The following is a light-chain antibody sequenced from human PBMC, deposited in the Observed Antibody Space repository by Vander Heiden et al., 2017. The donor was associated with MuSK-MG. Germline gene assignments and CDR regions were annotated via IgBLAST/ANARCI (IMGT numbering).Light chain of an antibody. CDR2: DAS. V-gene: IGKV3-11*01. CDR3: QQRSNWPRT. Sequence: EIVLTQSPATLSLSPGERATLSCRASQSVSSYLAWYQQKPGQAPRLLIYDASNRATGIPARFSGSASATDFTLTISILAPEDFAVYYCQQRSNWPRTFGQGTKVELK. CDR1: QSVSSY. J-gene: IGKJ1*01.